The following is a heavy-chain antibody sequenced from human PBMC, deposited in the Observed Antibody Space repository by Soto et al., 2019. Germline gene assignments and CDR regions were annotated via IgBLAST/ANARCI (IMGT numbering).Heavy chain of an antibody. CDR2: IIPIFGTA. CDR3: ARLRGDLINYYYYGMDC. J-gene: IGHJ6*02. Sequence: GASVKVSCKASGGTFSSYAISWVRQAPGQGLEWVGGIIPIFGTANYAQKFQGRVTITADESTSTAYMELSSLRSEDTAVYYCARLRGDLINYYYYGMDCWGQGTTVTVSS. CDR1: GGTFSSYA. V-gene: IGHV1-69*13. D-gene: IGHD3-16*01.